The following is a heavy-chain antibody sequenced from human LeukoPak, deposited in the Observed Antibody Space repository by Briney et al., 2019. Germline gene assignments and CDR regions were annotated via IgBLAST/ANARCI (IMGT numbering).Heavy chain of an antibody. J-gene: IGHJ4*02. CDR3: ARLRLGEFTH. D-gene: IGHD3-16*01. Sequence: GGSLRLSCAASGFTFSSYGMSWVRQAPGKGLEWVSAISGSGGSTYYADSVKGRFTISRDNSKNTLYLQMNSLRAEDTAVYYCARLRLGEFTHWGQGTLVTVSS. CDR1: GFTFSSYG. V-gene: IGHV3-23*01. CDR2: ISGSGGST.